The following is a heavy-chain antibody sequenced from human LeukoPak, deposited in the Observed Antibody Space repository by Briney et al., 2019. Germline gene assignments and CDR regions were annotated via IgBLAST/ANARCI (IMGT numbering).Heavy chain of an antibody. CDR1: GFTFSSYW. CDR2: INSDGSST. Sequence: GGSLRLSCAASGFTFSSYWMHWVRQAPGKGLVWVSRINSDGSSTSYADSVKGRFTISRDNAENTLYLQMNSLRAEDTAVYYCGRIAINANNGMDVWGQGTTVTVSS. V-gene: IGHV3-74*01. D-gene: IGHD1/OR15-1a*01. J-gene: IGHJ6*02. CDR3: GRIAINANNGMDV.